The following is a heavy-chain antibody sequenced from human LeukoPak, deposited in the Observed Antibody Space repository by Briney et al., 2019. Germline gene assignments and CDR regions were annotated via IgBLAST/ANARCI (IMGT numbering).Heavy chain of an antibody. CDR2: INPNSGGA. V-gene: IGHV1-2*02. CDR1: GYTFTDYY. CDR3: ARVSSEPMGATDY. J-gene: IGHJ4*02. Sequence: ASVKVSCKASGYTFTDYYIHWVRQAPGQGLEWMGWINPNSGGANYAEKFQGRVTMTRGTSISTAYMELSRLRSDDTAVYYCARVSSEPMGATDYWGQGTLVTVSS. D-gene: IGHD1-14*01.